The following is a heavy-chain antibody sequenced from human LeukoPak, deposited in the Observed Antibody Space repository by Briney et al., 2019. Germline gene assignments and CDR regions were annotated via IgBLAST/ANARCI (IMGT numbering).Heavy chain of an antibody. CDR1: GFTFSIYS. J-gene: IGHJ4*02. V-gene: IGHV3-21*01. CDR2: ISSSSSYI. D-gene: IGHD2-8*01. CDR3: AKGSTNTLDK. Sequence: GGSLRLSCAASGFTFSIYSMNWVRQAPGKGLEWVSSISSSSSYIYYADSVKGRFTISRDNAKNSLYLQMNSLRPEDTAVYYCAKGSTNTLDKCGQGTLVTVSS.